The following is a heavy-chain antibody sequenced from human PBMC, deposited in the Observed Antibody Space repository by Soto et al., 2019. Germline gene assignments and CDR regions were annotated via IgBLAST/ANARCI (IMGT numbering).Heavy chain of an antibody. J-gene: IGHJ5*01. CDR3: STRAYDTNGYYRFDP. Sequence: PSEPLFLTCSVYGGSVSGHSWTWIRHSRGKGLEWIGDINHSGRVNYSPSLKSRVTISLDTSKNQFSLTLSAVTAADTAMYYCSTRAYDTNGYYRFDPWGQGTLVTVSS. CDR2: INHSGRV. D-gene: IGHD3-22*01. V-gene: IGHV4-34*01. CDR1: GGSVSGHS.